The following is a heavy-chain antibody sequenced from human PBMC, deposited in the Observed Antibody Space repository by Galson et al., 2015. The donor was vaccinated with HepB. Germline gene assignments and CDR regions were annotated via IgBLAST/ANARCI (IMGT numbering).Heavy chain of an antibody. CDR3: AKDRSLPRSASPLGANDAFDT. J-gene: IGHJ3*02. CDR1: GFTFSRYG. Sequence: SLRLSCAASGFTFSRYGMHWVRQAPGKGLEWVAFIRYDGNKEYYADSVKGRFPISRDNANNTLYLQMNSLRPEDTGIYYCAKDRSLPRSASPLGANDAFDTWGQGTMVTVSS. D-gene: IGHD3-16*01. V-gene: IGHV3-30*02. CDR2: IRYDGNKE.